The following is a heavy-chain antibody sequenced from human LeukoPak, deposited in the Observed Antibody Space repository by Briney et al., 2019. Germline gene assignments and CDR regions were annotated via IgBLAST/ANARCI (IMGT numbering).Heavy chain of an antibody. CDR1: GGSISSYY. D-gene: IGHD2-15*01. V-gene: IGHV4-59*12. Sequence: KPSETLSLTCTVSGGSISSYYWSWIRQPPGKGLEWIGYIYYSGSTNYNPSLKSRVTISVDTSKDRFSLKLSSVTAADTAVYYCARSGCSGGSCYLNWFDPWGQGTLVTVSS. CDR3: ARSGCSGGSCYLNWFDP. J-gene: IGHJ5*02. CDR2: IYYSGST.